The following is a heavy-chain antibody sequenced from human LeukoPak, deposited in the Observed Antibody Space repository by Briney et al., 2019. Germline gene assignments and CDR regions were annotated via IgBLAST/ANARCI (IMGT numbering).Heavy chain of an antibody. CDR1: GFTFSSFD. D-gene: IGHD5-18*01. CDR3: AKDRGGYSYGFDY. V-gene: IGHV3-23*01. Sequence: GGSLRLSRAASGFTFSSFDMNWVRQAPGKGLEWVSAISGSGGSTYYADSVKGRFTISRDNSKNTLYLQMNSLRAEDTAVYYCAKDRGGYSYGFDYWGQGTLVTVSS. CDR2: ISGSGGST. J-gene: IGHJ4*02.